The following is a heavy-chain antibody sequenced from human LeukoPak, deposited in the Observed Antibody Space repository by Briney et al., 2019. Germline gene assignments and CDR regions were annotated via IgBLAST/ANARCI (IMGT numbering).Heavy chain of an antibody. CDR1: GGSFSGYY. J-gene: IGHJ4*02. Sequence: SETLSLTCAVYGGSFSGYYWSWIRQPPGKGLEWIGEINHSGSTNYNPSLKSRVTISVDTSKNQFSLKLSSVTAADTAVYYCARSLPSRWFGELLGYFDYWGQGTLVTVSS. D-gene: IGHD3-10*01. V-gene: IGHV4-34*01. CDR2: INHSGST. CDR3: ARSLPSRWFGELLGYFDY.